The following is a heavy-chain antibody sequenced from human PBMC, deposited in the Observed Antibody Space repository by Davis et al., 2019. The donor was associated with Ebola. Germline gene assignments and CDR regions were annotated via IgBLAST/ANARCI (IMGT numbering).Heavy chain of an antibody. CDR3: ARTAYYDFWSGYLGMDV. D-gene: IGHD3-3*01. J-gene: IGHJ6*02. V-gene: IGHV3-66*01. CDR1: GFTVSSNY. CDR2: IYSGGST. Sequence: GESLKISCAASGFTVSSNYMSWVRQAPGKGLEWVSVIYSGGSTYYADSVKGRFTISRDNSKNTLYLQMNSLRAEDTAVYYCARTAYYDFWSGYLGMDVWGQGTTVTVSS.